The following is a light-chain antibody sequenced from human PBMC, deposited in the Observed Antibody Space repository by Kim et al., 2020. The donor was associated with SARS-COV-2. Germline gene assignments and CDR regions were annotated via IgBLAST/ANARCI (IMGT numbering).Light chain of an antibody. CDR2: GAS. V-gene: IGKV3-20*01. CDR1: QSVISSY. CDR3: QHRDT. Sequence: GALSLSPGDRAPRSCRASQSVISSYLAWYQQKPGQAPRLLIYGASSRATGIPDRFSGSGSGTDFTLTISRLEPEDFAVYYCQHRDTFGQGTKLEI. J-gene: IGKJ2*01.